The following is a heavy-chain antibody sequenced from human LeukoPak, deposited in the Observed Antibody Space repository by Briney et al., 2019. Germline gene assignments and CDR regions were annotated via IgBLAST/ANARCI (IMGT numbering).Heavy chain of an antibody. J-gene: IGHJ4*02. V-gene: IGHV3-66*01. D-gene: IGHD3-9*01. CDR2: IYSGGFI. CDR3: ARSTSSEYDIYHFDY. Sequence: GGSLRLSCAASGFTVSGNYMGWVRQAPGKGLEWVSVIYSGGFIYYADSVKGRFTISSDNSKNTLYLQMNSLRAEDTAVYYCARSTSSEYDIYHFDYWGQGTLVTVSS. CDR1: GFTVSGNY.